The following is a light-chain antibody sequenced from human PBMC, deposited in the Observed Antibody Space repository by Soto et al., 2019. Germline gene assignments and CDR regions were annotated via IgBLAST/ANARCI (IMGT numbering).Light chain of an antibody. J-gene: IGKJ2*01. V-gene: IGKV3-15*01. Sequence: EIVMTQSPATLSVSPGERATLSCRASESVSSTLAWYQQKPGQAPRLLIYAASTRATGVPARFSGSGSGTEFTLTISSLRSEDFAVYYCQQYKNWPPRDTFGQGTKLEIK. CDR1: ESVSST. CDR3: QQYKNWPPRDT. CDR2: AAS.